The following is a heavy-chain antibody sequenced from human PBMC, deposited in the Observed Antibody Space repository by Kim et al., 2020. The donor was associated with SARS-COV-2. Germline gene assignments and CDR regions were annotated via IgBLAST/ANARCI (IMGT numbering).Heavy chain of an antibody. J-gene: IGHJ4*02. Sequence: ASVKVSCKASGYTFTSYAMNWVRQAPGQGLEWMGWINTNTGNPTYAQGFTGRFVFSLDTSVSTAYLQISSLKAEDTAVYYCASTPGYSRPRYDILTGYLGSAVPFDYWGQGTLVTVSS. D-gene: IGHD3-9*01. V-gene: IGHV7-4-1*02. CDR3: ASTPGYSRPRYDILTGYLGSAVPFDY. CDR2: INTNTGNP. CDR1: GYTFTSYA.